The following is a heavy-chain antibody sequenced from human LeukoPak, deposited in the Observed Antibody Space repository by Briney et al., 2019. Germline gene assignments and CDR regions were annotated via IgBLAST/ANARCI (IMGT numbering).Heavy chain of an antibody. Sequence: GSLRLSCAASGFTFSSYSMNWVRQPPGKGLEWIGEIYHSGSTNYSPSLKSRVTISVDKSRNLLFLKLNSVTAADTAVYYCARDLGSSTPSGIWGKGTTVTVSS. CDR2: IYHSGST. CDR3: ARDLGSSTPSGI. J-gene: IGHJ6*04. V-gene: IGHV4-4*02. CDR1: GFTFSSYSM. D-gene: IGHD3-16*01.